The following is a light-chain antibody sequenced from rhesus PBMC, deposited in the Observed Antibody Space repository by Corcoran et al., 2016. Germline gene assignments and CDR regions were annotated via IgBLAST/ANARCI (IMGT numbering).Light chain of an antibody. V-gene: IGKV1-74*01. CDR3: QHGYGTPWT. CDR2: KES. Sequence: DIQMTQSPSSLSASVGDRVTITCRASENVHNYLNWYQQKPGKAPKLLIYKESALQSGVPSRFRGSGAGTNYTFTLSSLQPEDVATYYCQHGYGTPWTFGQGTKVEIK. CDR1: ENVHNY. J-gene: IGKJ1*01.